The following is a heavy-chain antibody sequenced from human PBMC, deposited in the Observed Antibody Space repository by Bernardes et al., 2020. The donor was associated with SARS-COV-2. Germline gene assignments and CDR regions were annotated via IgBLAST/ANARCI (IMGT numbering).Heavy chain of an antibody. Sequence: SETLTLTCSVSGVTLRTFTYYWGWVRQPTGKGLEWIGTIYYSGSTYYNPSLKSRVTISLDTSKNQFSLRLNSVTAADTATYYCARREYSGYDSPFDFWGQGTLVTVSS. J-gene: IGHJ4*02. CDR1: GVTLRTFTYY. CDR2: IYYSGST. CDR3: ARREYSGYDSPFDF. D-gene: IGHD5-12*01. V-gene: IGHV4-39*01.